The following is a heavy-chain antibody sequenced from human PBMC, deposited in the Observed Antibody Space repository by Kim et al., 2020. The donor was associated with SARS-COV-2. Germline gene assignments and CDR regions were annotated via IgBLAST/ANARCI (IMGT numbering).Heavy chain of an antibody. CDR2: IYYSGST. V-gene: IGHV4-39*01. CDR3: WRHLRNWYFVL. Sequence: SETLSLTCSVSGGSISSSAYYWGWIRQPPGKGLECLATIYYSGSTSSNPSLKGRVTISLETAKKQSAFRPSSVTAADAAVSYCWRHLRNWYFVLWVRCAL. J-gene: IGHJ2*01. CDR1: GGSISSSAYY.